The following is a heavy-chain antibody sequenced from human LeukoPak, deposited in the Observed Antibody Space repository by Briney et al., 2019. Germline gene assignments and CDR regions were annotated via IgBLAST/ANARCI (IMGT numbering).Heavy chain of an antibody. CDR1: GGSFRGYY. D-gene: IGHD2-2*02. J-gene: IGHJ5*02. V-gene: IGHV4-34*01. Sequence: SETLSLTCALYGGSFRGYYWSWIRQPPGKGLEWIGEINHSGSTNYNPSLKSRVTISVDTSKNQFSLKLSSVTAADTAVYYCARGPGAAAAIPGRRSGLDPWGQGTLVTVSS. CDR3: ARGPGAAAAIPGRRSGLDP. CDR2: INHSGST.